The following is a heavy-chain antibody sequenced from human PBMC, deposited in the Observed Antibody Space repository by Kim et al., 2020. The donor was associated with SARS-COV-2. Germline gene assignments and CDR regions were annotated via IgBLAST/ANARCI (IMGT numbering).Heavy chain of an antibody. Sequence: GGSLRLSCAASGFTFDDYAMHWVRQAPGKGLEWVSGISWNSGSIGYADSVKGRFTISRDNAKNSLYLQMNSLRAEDTALYYCAKEVGIAAAGHFDYWGQGTLVTVSS. CDR2: ISWNSGSI. D-gene: IGHD6-13*01. V-gene: IGHV3-9*01. CDR3: AKEVGIAAAGHFDY. J-gene: IGHJ4*02. CDR1: GFTFDDYA.